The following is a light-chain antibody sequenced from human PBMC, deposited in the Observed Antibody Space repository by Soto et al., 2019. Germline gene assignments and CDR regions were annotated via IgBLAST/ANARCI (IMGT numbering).Light chain of an antibody. Sequence: QAVVTQPPSVSGAPGQRVTISCTGSSSNIGAGYDVHWYQQLPGTAPKLLIYGNSNRPSGVPDRFSGSKSGTSASLAITGLQADDEAVYYCQSYDSSLSGHVVFGGGTQLTVL. CDR3: QSYDSSLSGHVV. CDR1: SSNIGAGYD. CDR2: GNS. J-gene: IGLJ2*01. V-gene: IGLV1-40*01.